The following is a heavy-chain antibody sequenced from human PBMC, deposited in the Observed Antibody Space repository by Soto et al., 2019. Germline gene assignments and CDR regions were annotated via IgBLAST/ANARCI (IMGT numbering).Heavy chain of an antibody. J-gene: IGHJ6*02. D-gene: IGHD3-9*01. Sequence: AGSLRLSCAASGFTFSSYAVHWVRQAPGKGLEWVALISSDRSNKYYADSVKGRFTISRDNSKNTLYLQMNSLGAEDTAVYYCAREVLRYFDWLSEDSYFYGMDVWGQGTTVTVSS. CDR1: GFTFSSYA. CDR2: ISSDRSNK. CDR3: AREVLRYFDWLSEDSYFYGMDV. V-gene: IGHV3-30-3*01.